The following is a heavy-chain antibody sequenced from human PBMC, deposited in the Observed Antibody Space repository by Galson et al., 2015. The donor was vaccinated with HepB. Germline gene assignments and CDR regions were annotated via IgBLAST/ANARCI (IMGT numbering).Heavy chain of an antibody. CDR3: ARDEVDCSGGSCHSYSYYGVDV. CDR1: GFTFSVYW. V-gene: IGHV3-7*01. Sequence: SLRLSCAASGFTFSVYWMSWVRQAPGKGLEWVANIKQDGSEKFYVDSVKGRFTISRDNAKKSLYLQMNSLRAEGTAVYYCARDEVDCSGGSCHSYSYYGVDVWGQGTTVTVSS. D-gene: IGHD2-15*01. J-gene: IGHJ6*02. CDR2: IKQDGSEK.